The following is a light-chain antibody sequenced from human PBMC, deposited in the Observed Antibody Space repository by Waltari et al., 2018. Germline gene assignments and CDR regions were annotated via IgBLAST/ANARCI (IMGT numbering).Light chain of an antibody. Sequence: QSALPQPRSVSGSPGQSLTFSCTGTTSDVGGYNLVSWYQQHPGNAPKLMIYDVNQRPSGVPDRFSGSKSGNTASLTISGLQAEDEADYYCCSYAGNYNWVFGGGTKLTVL. CDR1: TSDVGGYNL. CDR3: CSYAGNYNWV. CDR2: DVN. V-gene: IGLV2-11*01. J-gene: IGLJ3*02.